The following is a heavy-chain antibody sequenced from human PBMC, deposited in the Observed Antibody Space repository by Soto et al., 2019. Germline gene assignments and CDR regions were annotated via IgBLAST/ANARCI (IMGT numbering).Heavy chain of an antibody. V-gene: IGHV6-1*01. D-gene: IGHD4-4*01. Sequence: QTLSLTCAISGDSVSSNSATWTWIRQSPSRGLEWLGRTYYRSKWYNDYAVSVKSRITINPDTSKNQFSLQLSSVTPEDTAVYYCARGQYYYGVEAWGKGTTVTVS. CDR2: TYYRSKWYN. J-gene: IGHJ6*04. CDR1: GDSVSSNSAT. CDR3: ARGQYYYGVEA.